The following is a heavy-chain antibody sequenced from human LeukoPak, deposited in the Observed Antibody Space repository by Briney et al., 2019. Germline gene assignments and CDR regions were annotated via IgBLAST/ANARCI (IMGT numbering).Heavy chain of an antibody. V-gene: IGHV4-38-2*02. CDR1: GYSISSGYY. J-gene: IGHJ5*02. CDR3: ARDGRGAGINWFDP. Sequence: PSETLSLTCTVSGYSISSGYYWGWIRQPPGKGLEWIGSIYHSGSTYYNPSLKSRVTISVDTSKNQFSLKLSSVTAADTAVYYCARDGRGAGINWFDPWGQGTLVTVSS. CDR2: IYHSGST. D-gene: IGHD1-26*01.